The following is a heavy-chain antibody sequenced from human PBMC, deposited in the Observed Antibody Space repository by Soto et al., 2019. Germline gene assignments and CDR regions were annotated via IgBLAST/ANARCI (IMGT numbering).Heavy chain of an antibody. J-gene: IGHJ4*02. CDR3: ARVIPVVVAATRWYYFDY. Sequence: GGSLRLSCAASGFTFSSYGMHWVRQAPGKGLEWVAVIWYDGSNKYYADSVKGRFTISRDNSKNTLYLQMNSLRAEDTAVYYCARVIPVVVAATRWYYFDYWGQGTLVTVSS. CDR1: GFTFSSYG. D-gene: IGHD2-15*01. V-gene: IGHV3-33*01. CDR2: IWYDGSNK.